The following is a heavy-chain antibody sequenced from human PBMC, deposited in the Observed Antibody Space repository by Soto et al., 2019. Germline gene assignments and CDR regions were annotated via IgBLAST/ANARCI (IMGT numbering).Heavy chain of an antibody. Sequence: SQTLSLTCAISGDSVSSNSPAWNWIRQSPSRGLEWLGRTYYRSKWYNDYAVSVKSRITINPDTSKNQFSLQLNSVTPEDTAVYYCARDKYCTNGVCYTGYYYYGMDVWGQGTTVTVSS. CDR3: ARDKYCTNGVCYTGYYYYGMDV. V-gene: IGHV6-1*01. CDR1: GDSVSSNSPA. J-gene: IGHJ6*02. D-gene: IGHD2-8*01. CDR2: TYYRSKWYN.